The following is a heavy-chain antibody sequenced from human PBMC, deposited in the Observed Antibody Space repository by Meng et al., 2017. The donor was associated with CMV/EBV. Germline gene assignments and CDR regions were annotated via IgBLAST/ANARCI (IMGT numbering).Heavy chain of an antibody. CDR2: IIPILGIA. D-gene: IGHD2-2*01. CDR3: ASGGLGLGYCSSTSCSYYYGMDV. Sequence: SVKVSCKASGGTFSSYAISWVRQASGQGLEWMGGIIPILGIANYAQKFQGRVTITADKSTSTAYMELSSLRSEDTAVYYCASGGLGLGYCSSTSCSYYYGMDVWGQGTTVTVSS. CDR1: GGTFSSYA. J-gene: IGHJ6*02. V-gene: IGHV1-69*10.